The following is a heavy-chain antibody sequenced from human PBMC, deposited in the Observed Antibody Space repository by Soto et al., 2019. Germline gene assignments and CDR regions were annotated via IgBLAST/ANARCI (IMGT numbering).Heavy chain of an antibody. D-gene: IGHD4-4*01. V-gene: IGHV3-30*18. CDR3: AKEGYSRFYYYYYYMDV. J-gene: IGHJ6*03. Sequence: GGSLRLSCAASGFTFSSYGMHWVRQAPGKGLEWVAVISYDGSNKYYADSVKGRFTISRDNSKNTLYLQMNSLRAEDTAVYYCAKEGYSRFYYYYYYMDVWRKGTTVTVSS. CDR2: ISYDGSNK. CDR1: GFTFSSYG.